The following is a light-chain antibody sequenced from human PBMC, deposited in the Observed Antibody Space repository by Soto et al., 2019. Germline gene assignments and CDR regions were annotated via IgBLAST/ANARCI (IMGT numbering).Light chain of an antibody. V-gene: IGKV3-20*01. CDR3: QQYGSSPIST. J-gene: IGKJ3*01. Sequence: EIVLTQSPGTLSLSPGERATLSCRASQSIFNNYLAWYQQKPGQAPRLLIYGASSRATGITDRFSGSGSGTDFTLTISRLEPDDFAVYYCQQYGSSPISTFGPGTKVDVK. CDR1: QSIFNNY. CDR2: GAS.